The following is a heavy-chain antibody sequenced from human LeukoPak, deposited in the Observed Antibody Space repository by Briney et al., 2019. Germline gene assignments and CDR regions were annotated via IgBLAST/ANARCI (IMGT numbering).Heavy chain of an antibody. CDR1: GYTFTSYD. CDR3: ARSDYDFWSGYRSNYYMDV. D-gene: IGHD3-3*01. CDR2: MNPNSGNT. Sequence: GASVKVSCKASGYTFTSYDINWVRQATGQGLEWMGWMNPNSGNTGYAQKFQGRVTITRNTPISTAYMELSSLRSEDTAVYYCARSDYDFWSGYRSNYYMDVWGKGTTVTVSS. V-gene: IGHV1-8*03. J-gene: IGHJ6*03.